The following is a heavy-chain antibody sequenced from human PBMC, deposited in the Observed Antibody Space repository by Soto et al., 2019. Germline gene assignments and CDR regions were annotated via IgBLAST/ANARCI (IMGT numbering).Heavy chain of an antibody. Sequence: PGGSLRLSCAASGFTFSSYAMSWVRQAPGKGLEWVSGISGTGDSTYYADSGKGRFTISRDNSRNTLYLQMSSPRAEDTAVYYCAMGYSYAPFDPWGQGTLVTVSS. J-gene: IGHJ5*02. D-gene: IGHD5-18*01. CDR1: GFTFSSYA. CDR2: ISGTGDST. CDR3: AMGYSYAPFDP. V-gene: IGHV3-23*01.